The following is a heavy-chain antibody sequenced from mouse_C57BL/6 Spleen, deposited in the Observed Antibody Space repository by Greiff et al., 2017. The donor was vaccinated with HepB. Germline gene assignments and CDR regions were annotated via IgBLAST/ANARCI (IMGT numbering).Heavy chain of an antibody. V-gene: IGHV1-22*01. D-gene: IGHD1-1*01. Sequence: EVQLQESGPELVKPGASVKMSCKASGYTFTDYNMHWVKQSHGKSLEWIGYINPNNGGTSDNQKFKGKATLTVNKSSSTAYMELRSLTSEDSAVYSCASVTVVATRNFDYWGQGTTLTVSS. J-gene: IGHJ2*01. CDR3: ASVTVVATRNFDY. CDR2: INPNNGGT. CDR1: GYTFTDYN.